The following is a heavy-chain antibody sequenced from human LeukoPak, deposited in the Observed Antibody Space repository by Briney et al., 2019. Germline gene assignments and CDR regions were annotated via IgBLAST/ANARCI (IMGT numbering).Heavy chain of an antibody. CDR2: INPNSGGT. Sequence: APVKVSCKASGYTFTGYYMHWVRQAPGQGLEWMGWINPNSGGTNYAQKFQGWVTMTRDTSISTAYMELSRLRSDDTAVYYCARDCKTVVPAVTGPYNWFDPWGQGTLVTVSS. D-gene: IGHD2-2*01. CDR1: GYTFTGYY. V-gene: IGHV1-2*04. J-gene: IGHJ5*02. CDR3: ARDCKTVVPAVTGPYNWFDP.